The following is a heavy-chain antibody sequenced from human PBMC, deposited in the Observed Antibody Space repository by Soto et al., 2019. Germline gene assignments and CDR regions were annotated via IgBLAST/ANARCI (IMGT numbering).Heavy chain of an antibody. CDR2: ISAYNGNT. D-gene: IGHD3-3*01. CDR3: ASPGFWSGYYSNYYYGMDV. Sequence: ASVKVSCKASGYTFTSYGISWVRQAPGQGLEWMGWISAYNGNTNYAQKLQGRVTMTTDTSTSTAYMELSSLRSEDTAVYYCASPGFWSGYYSNYYYGMDVWGQGTTVTVSS. J-gene: IGHJ6*02. V-gene: IGHV1-18*04. CDR1: GYTFTSYG.